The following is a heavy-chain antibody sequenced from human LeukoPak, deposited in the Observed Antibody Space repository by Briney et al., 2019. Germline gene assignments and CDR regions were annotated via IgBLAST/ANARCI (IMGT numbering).Heavy chain of an antibody. CDR1: GFTFSSYW. D-gene: IGHD6-13*01. V-gene: IGHV3-7*01. Sequence: GGSLRLSCAASGFTFSSYWMSWVRQAPGEGLEWVASIKQDGNEKYYVDSVKGRFTISRDNAKNSLYLQMNSLRAEDTAVYYCARDLGSSWYRRFGPWGQGTLVTVSS. J-gene: IGHJ5*02. CDR2: IKQDGNEK. CDR3: ARDLGSSWYRRFGP.